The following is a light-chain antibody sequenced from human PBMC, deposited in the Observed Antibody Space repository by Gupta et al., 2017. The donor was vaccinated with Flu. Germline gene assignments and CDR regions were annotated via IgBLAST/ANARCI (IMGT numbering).Light chain of an antibody. CDR1: QSISSW. Sequence: PSTLSASIGDRVTITCRASQSISSWLAWYQQKPGKAPKLLIYKASTLESGVPSRFSGSGSGTEFTLTISSLQPDDFATYYCQQETNYSRTFGQGTKVEIK. CDR2: KAS. CDR3: QQETNYSRT. V-gene: IGKV1-5*03. J-gene: IGKJ1*01.